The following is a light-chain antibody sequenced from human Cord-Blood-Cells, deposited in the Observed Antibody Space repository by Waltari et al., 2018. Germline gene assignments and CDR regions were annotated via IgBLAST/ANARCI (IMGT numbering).Light chain of an antibody. J-gene: IGKJ1*01. CDR1: QSLLHSNGYNY. Sequence: DIVMTQSPLSLPVTPGEPASISCRSSQSLLHSNGYNYFDWYLQKPGQSPQLLISLGSNRASGVPDRFSGSGSGTDFTLKISRVEAEDVGVYYCMQALQTPPWTFGQGTKVEIK. CDR2: LGS. V-gene: IGKV2-28*01. CDR3: MQALQTPPWT.